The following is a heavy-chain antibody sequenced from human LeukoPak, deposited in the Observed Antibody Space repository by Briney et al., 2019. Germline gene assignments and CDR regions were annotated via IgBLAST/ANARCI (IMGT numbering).Heavy chain of an antibody. CDR1: GGSLSSYY. D-gene: IGHD3-22*01. V-gene: IGHV4-59*08. CDR2: IYYSGST. J-gene: IGHJ4*02. Sequence: SETLSLTCTVSGGSLSSYYWSWIRQPPGKGLEWIGYIYYSGSTNYNPSLKSRVTISVDTSKNQFSLKLSSVTAADTAVYYCARHGGLLPFDYWGQGTLVTVSS. CDR3: ARHGGLLPFDY.